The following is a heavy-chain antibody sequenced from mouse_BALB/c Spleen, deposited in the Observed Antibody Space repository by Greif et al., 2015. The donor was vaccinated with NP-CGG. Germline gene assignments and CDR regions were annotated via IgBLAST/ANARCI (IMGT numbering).Heavy chain of an antibody. CDR2: ILPGSGST. D-gene: IGHD2-2*01. CDR3: ARKSFYYGYDGYFDY. J-gene: IGHJ2*01. CDR1: GYTFSSYW. V-gene: IGHV1-9*01. Sequence: VQLQQSGAELMKPGASVKISCKATGYTFSSYWIEWVKQRPGHGLEWIGEILPGSGSTNYNEKFKGKATFTADTSSNTAYMQFSSLTSEDSAVYYCARKSFYYGYDGYFDYWGQGTTLTVSS.